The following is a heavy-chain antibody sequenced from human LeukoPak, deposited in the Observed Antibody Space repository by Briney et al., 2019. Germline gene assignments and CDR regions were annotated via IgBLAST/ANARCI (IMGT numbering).Heavy chain of an antibody. CDR2: INPDSGGT. Sequence: AASVKVSFKASGYTFTGYYMHWVRQAPGQGLEWMGWINPDSGGTNYAQKFQGRVTMTRDMSTSTVYMELSSLRSEDTAVYYCARDLGGIAAAGNWFDPWGQGTLVTVSS. J-gene: IGHJ5*02. CDR3: ARDLGGIAAAGNWFDP. CDR1: GYTFTGYY. V-gene: IGHV1-2*02. D-gene: IGHD6-13*01.